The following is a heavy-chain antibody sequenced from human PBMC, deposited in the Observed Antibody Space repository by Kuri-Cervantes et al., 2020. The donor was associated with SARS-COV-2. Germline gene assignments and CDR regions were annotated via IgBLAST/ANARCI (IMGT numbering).Heavy chain of an antibody. Sequence: SETLSLTCTVSGGSISNHYWSWIRQPPGKGLEWIGYIYYSGSTNYNPSLKSRVTISVDTSKNQFSPKLSSVTAADTAVYYCARDLSILDYAFDIWGQGTMVTVSS. J-gene: IGHJ3*02. V-gene: IGHV4-59*11. CDR1: GGSISNHY. CDR3: ARDLSILDYAFDI. CDR2: IYYSGST. D-gene: IGHD3/OR15-3a*01.